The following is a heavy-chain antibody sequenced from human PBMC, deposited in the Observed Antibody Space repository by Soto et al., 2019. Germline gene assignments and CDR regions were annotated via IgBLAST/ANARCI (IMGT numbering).Heavy chain of an antibody. D-gene: IGHD1-1*01. CDR1: GFTFSGYY. J-gene: IGHJ4*01. CDR3: STEQNEDFRNRSRLDD. V-gene: IGHV3-11*01. CDR2: ITFNGGIK. Sequence: PGGSLRLSCAASGFTFSGYYMRLIRQSPGKGLEWVAYITFNGGIKYYGDSVEGRFTISRDNAKKTLYLQMNSLRAEDTAVYYCSTEQNEDFRNRSRLDDWGQGTRVTVSS.